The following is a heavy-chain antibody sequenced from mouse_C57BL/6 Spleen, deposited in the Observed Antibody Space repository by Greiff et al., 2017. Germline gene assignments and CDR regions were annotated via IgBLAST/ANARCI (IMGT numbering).Heavy chain of an antibody. CDR1: GYTFTDYE. Sequence: VKLMESGAELVRPGASVTLSCKASGYTFTDYEMHWVKQTPVHGLEWIGAIDPETGGTAYNQKFKGKAILTADKSSSTAYMALRSLTSEDSAVYYCTRGGTTVVATGYFDYWGQGTTLTVSS. J-gene: IGHJ2*01. V-gene: IGHV1-15*01. D-gene: IGHD1-1*01. CDR2: IDPETGGT. CDR3: TRGGTTVVATGYFDY.